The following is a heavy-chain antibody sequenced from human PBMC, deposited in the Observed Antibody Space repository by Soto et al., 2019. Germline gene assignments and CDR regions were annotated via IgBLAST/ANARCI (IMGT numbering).Heavy chain of an antibody. CDR3: ARGRIIVAGGFDP. V-gene: IGHV1-8*01. Sequence: QVKLVQSGAEVKKPGASVKVSCKASGYTFTSYDIIWVRQATGQGLEWMGWMNPSTGNTDSAEKFQGRLTMTRNTSISTVYMELRSLRFEDTAVYYCARGRIIVAGGFDPWGQGTLVTVSS. J-gene: IGHJ5*02. CDR1: GYTFTSYD. D-gene: IGHD6-19*01. CDR2: MNPSTGNT.